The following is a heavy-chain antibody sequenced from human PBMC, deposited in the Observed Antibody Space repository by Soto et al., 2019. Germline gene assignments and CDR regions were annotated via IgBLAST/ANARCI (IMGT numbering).Heavy chain of an antibody. J-gene: IGHJ6*02. CDR2: ISYDGSNK. CDR3: ARGLLDLPAAIRGAYYYYGMDV. CDR1: GFTFSSYA. Sequence: GGSLRLSCAASGFTFSSYAMHWVRRAPGKGLEWVAVISYDGSNKYYADSVKGRFTISRDNSKNTLYLQMNSLRAEDTAVYYCARGLLDLPAAIRGAYYYYGMDVWGQGTTVTVSS. V-gene: IGHV3-30-3*01. D-gene: IGHD2-2*02.